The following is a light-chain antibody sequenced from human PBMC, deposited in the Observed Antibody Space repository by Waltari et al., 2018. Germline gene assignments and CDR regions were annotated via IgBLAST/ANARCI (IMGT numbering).Light chain of an antibody. J-gene: IGKJ1*01. CDR2: KAS. CDR3: QQYNSSWT. CDR1: QSISSW. V-gene: IGKV1-5*03. Sequence: DIQMTQSPSTLSASVGDRVTITCRASQSISSWLAWYQQKPGKAPKLLIYKASSLESGVPSRFSGSGSGTEFTLTISSLQPDDFATYYCQQYNSSWTFGQGIKVEIK.